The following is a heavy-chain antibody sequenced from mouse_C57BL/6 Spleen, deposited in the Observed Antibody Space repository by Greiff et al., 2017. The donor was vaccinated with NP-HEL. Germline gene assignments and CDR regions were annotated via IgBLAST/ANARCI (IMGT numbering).Heavy chain of an antibody. D-gene: IGHD1-1*01. V-gene: IGHV14-1*01. J-gene: IGHJ3*01. CDR1: GFNIKDYY. Sequence: EVQLHQSGAELVRPGASVKLSCTASGFNIKDYYMHWVKQRPEQGLEWIGRIDPEDGDTEYAPKFQGKATMTADTSSNTAYLQLSSLTSEDTAVYYCTTNLRSAWFAYWGQETLVTVSA. CDR3: TTNLRSAWFAY. CDR2: IDPEDGDT.